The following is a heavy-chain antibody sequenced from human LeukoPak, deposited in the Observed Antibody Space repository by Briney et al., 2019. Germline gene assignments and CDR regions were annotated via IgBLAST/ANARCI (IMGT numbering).Heavy chain of an antibody. V-gene: IGHV1-2*04. CDR1: GYTFTGYY. D-gene: IGHD6-6*01. J-gene: IGHJ6*03. CDR3: ARFKYSSSPYYYYYYMDV. Sequence: ASVKVSCKASGYTFTGYYMHWVRQAPGQGLEWMGWINPNSGGTNYAQKFQGWVTMTRDTSISTAYMELSRLRSDDTAVYYCARFKYSSSPYYYYYYMDVWGKGTTVTVSS. CDR2: INPNSGGT.